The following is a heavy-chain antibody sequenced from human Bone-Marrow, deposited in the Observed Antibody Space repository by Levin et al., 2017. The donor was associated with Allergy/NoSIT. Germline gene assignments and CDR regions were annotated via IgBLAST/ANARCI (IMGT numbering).Heavy chain of an antibody. J-gene: IGHJ4*02. D-gene: IGHD3-16*01. V-gene: IGHV3-11*01. CDR1: GFIFRDYY. CDR2: ISNSGSTI. CDR3: ARDGGLIDY. Sequence: GGSLRLSCAASGFIFRDYYMSWIRQTPGQGLEWIAYISNSGSTIYYADSVRGRFAVSRDNTENSLYLHMNYVTAEDTAVYYCARDGGLIDYWGQGTLVTVSS.